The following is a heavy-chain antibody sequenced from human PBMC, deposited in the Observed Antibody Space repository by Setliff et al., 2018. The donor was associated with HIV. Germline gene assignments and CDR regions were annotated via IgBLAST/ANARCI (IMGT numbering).Heavy chain of an antibody. CDR3: ATSFGSGVAPFDN. V-gene: IGHV1-69*02. CDR2: TIPVLSMS. J-gene: IGHJ4*02. D-gene: IGHD3-10*01. Sequence: SVKVSCKASEDTFNSYTIHWVRQTPGQGLEWMGRTIPVLSMSNFALKFQGRGSIFADKSTSTAYLGLNGLTSEDTAIHYCATSFGSGVAPFDNWGQGTLVTVSS. CDR1: EDTFNSYT.